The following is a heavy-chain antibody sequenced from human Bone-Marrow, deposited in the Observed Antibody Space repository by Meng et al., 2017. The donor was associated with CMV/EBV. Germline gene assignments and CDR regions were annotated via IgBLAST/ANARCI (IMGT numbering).Heavy chain of an antibody. Sequence: GGSLRLSCAASGFTLSTYAMHWVRQAPGKGLEWVSYISSSGSTIYYADSVKGRFTISRDNAKNSLYLQMNSLRAEDTAVYYCARDSHSSSWYYWGQGTLVTVSS. V-gene: IGHV3-48*04. CDR1: GFTLSTYA. D-gene: IGHD6-13*01. J-gene: IGHJ4*02. CDR3: ARDSHSSSWYY. CDR2: ISSSGSTI.